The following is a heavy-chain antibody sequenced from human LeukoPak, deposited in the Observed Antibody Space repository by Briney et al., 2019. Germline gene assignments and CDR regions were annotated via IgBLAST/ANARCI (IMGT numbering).Heavy chain of an antibody. Sequence: ASVKVSCKASGYTFTSYDINWVRQATGQGLEWMGWMNPNSGNTGYAQKFQGRVTITRNTSISTAYMELSSLRSEDTAVYYCARGPKRAGPIVVVPAARSWSYYYMDVWGKGTTVTVSS. D-gene: IGHD2-2*01. J-gene: IGHJ6*03. V-gene: IGHV1-8*03. CDR3: ARGPKRAGPIVVVPAARSWSYYYMDV. CDR1: GYTFTSYD. CDR2: MNPNSGNT.